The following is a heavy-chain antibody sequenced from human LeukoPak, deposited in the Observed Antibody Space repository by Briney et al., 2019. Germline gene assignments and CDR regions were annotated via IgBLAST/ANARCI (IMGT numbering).Heavy chain of an antibody. V-gene: IGHV4-61*02. J-gene: IGHJ5*02. Sequence: PSETLSLTCSVSGGSISTGTDYWSWIRQPAGQGLEWIGRVYTTGITHYNPSLKSRVHISVDASKNQFSLNLTSVTAADTAVYYCAREHLASRRKWVDPWGQGALVTVSS. CDR3: AREHLASRRKWVDP. D-gene: IGHD6-6*01. CDR2: VYTTGIT. CDR1: GGSISTGTDY.